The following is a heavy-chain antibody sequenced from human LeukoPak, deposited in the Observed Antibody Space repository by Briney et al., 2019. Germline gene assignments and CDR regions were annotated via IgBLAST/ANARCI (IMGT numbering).Heavy chain of an antibody. CDR2: ISYDGTKK. V-gene: IGHV3-30-3*01. J-gene: IGHJ6*02. D-gene: IGHD4-23*01. Sequence: GGSLRLSCAASGFAFDNYAMHWVRQAPGKGLEWVAVISYDGTKKNYADSVQDRLTISRDNIKNTLYLQMNSLRPEDTAVYYCATDYGGHFGSDYYYGMDVWGQGTTVTVSS. CDR1: GFAFDNYA. CDR3: ATDYGGHFGSDYYYGMDV.